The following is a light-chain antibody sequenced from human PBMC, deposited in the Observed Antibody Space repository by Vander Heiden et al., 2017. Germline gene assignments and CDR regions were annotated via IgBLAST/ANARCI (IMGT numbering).Light chain of an antibody. J-gene: IGLJ3*02. CDR1: SSNIGSNT. CDR2: SKN. V-gene: IGLV1-44*01. Sequence: HSLLTQPPSASGTPGQSFTISCSGSSSNIGSNTVNWYQQLTGTETKIISDSKNQRPSGVLDRCSGSKAGTSESRAIRGLKSEDEADYDGAEWVDRLNGLVFGGGTKMTVL. CDR3: AEWVDRLNGLV.